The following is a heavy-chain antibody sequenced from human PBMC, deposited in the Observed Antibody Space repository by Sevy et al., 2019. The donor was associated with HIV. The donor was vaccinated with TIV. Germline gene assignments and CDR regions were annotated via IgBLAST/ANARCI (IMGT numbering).Heavy chain of an antibody. V-gene: IGHV3-30*02. Sequence: GGSLRLSCAASGFTFSSYGMHWVRQAPGKGLEWVAFIRYDGSNKYYADSVKGRFTISRDNSKNTLYLQMNSLRAEDKAVYYCAKAPTVTTPYFDYWGQGTLVTVSS. D-gene: IGHD4-17*01. CDR1: GFTFSSYG. CDR3: AKAPTVTTPYFDY. CDR2: IRYDGSNK. J-gene: IGHJ4*02.